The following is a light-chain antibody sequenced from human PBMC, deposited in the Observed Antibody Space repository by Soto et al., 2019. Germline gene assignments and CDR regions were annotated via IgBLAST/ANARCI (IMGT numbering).Light chain of an antibody. Sequence: QSVLTQPPSVSGAPGQRVTISCTGSSSNIGAGYDVSWYQQLPGTAPKFLIYGNTDRPSVVPVRFSGSKSGTSASLAITGLQAEDEADYYCQSYDSSLSGYVFGTGTKLTVL. CDR2: GNT. CDR3: QSYDSSLSGYV. J-gene: IGLJ1*01. V-gene: IGLV1-40*01. CDR1: SSNIGAGYD.